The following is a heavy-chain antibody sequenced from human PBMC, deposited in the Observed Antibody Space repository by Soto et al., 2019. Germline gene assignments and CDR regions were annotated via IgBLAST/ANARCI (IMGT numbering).Heavy chain of an antibody. CDR1: GFTFGDNA. Sequence: EVQLVESGGHMVQPGRSLRLSCTAPGFTFGDNAMSWFRQAPGEGLEWVGFIRSRAYGGTTEYAASVKGRFTISRDDSKSIAYLQMNSLKPEDTALYYCTRGWIFGPLINWFDPWGQGTLVTVSS. CDR3: TRGWIFGPLINWFDP. CDR2: IRSRAYGGTT. D-gene: IGHD3-3*01. J-gene: IGHJ5*02. V-gene: IGHV3-49*03.